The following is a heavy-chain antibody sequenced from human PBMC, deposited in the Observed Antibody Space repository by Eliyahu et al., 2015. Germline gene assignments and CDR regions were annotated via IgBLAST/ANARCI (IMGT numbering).Heavy chain of an antibody. J-gene: IGHJ3*02. CDR3: ARDRFTTVTTYAAFDI. Sequence: QVQLVQSGAEVXKPGASVKXSCXASXXTFXSXYMHWVRQAPGQGLEWMGIINPSGGSTSYAQKFQGRVTMTRDTSTSTVYMELSSLRSEDTAVYYCARDRFTTVTTYAAFDIWGQGTMVTVSS. CDR2: INPSGGST. V-gene: IGHV1-46*03. D-gene: IGHD4-17*01. CDR1: XXTFXSXY.